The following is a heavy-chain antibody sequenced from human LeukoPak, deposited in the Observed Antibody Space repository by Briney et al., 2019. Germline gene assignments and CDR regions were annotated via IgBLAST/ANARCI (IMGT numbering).Heavy chain of an antibody. CDR2: ISSSSSYI. V-gene: IGHV3-21*01. J-gene: IGHJ4*02. Sequence: GGSLRLSCAASGFTFSSYSMNWVRQAPGKGLEWVSSISSSSSYIYYADSVKGRFTISRDNAKNSLHLQMNSLRAEDTAVYYCARGFCNGVCTYYFDYWGQGTLVTVSS. CDR1: GFTFSSYS. D-gene: IGHD2-8*01. CDR3: ARGFCNGVCTYYFDY.